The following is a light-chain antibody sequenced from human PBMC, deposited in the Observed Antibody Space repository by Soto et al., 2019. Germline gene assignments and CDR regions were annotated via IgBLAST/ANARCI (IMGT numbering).Light chain of an antibody. Sequence: QSALTQPASVSGSPGQSITISCTGTSSDVGRYNIVSWYQQHPGKAPKLMIYEGSKRPSGVSNRFSGSKSGNTASLTISGLQAEDEADYYCCSYAGSSTEVFGGGTKLTVL. J-gene: IGLJ2*01. CDR3: CSYAGSSTEV. CDR2: EGS. CDR1: SSDVGRYNI. V-gene: IGLV2-23*01.